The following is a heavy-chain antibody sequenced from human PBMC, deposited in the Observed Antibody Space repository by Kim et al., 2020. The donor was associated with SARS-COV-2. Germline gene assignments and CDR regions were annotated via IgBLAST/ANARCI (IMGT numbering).Heavy chain of an antibody. D-gene: IGHD2-21*01. J-gene: IGHJ6*02. CDR2: IKPDGSEK. CDR1: GFTFSKYW. CDR3: ARPNDVVATDYAMDV. V-gene: IGHV3-7*01. Sequence: GGSLRLSCAASGFTFSKYWMMWVRQAPGKGLEWVANIKPDGSEKYYVDSVKGRFTISRDNAKNSLYLQMSSLRADDTAVFYCARPNDVVATDYAMDVWGQGTTVTVSS.